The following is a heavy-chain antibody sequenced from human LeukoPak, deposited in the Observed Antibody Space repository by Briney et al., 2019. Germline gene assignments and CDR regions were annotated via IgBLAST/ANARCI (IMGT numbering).Heavy chain of an antibody. Sequence: ASVKVSCKASGGTFSSYTISWVRQAPGQGLEWMGRIIPILGIANYAQKFQGRVTITADKSTSTAYMELSSLRSEDTAVYYCASGLLRGGWYFDYWGQGTLVTVSS. CDR2: IIPILGIA. CDR1: GGTFSSYT. D-gene: IGHD3-10*01. V-gene: IGHV1-69*02. CDR3: ASGLLRGGWYFDY. J-gene: IGHJ4*02.